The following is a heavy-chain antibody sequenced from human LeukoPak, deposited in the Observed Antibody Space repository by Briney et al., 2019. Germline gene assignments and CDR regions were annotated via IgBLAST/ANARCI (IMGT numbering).Heavy chain of an antibody. D-gene: IGHD3-22*01. CDR1: GYTFTSYA. J-gene: IGHJ4*02. CDR3: ARDVNYYDSSGYYRNYFDY. CDR2: INTNTGNP. V-gene: IGHV7-4-1*02. Sequence: GASVKVSCKASGYTFTSYAMNWVRQAPGQGLEWMGWINTNTGNPTYAQGFTGRFVFSLDTSVSTAYLQISSLKAEDTAVYYCARDVNYYDSSGYYRNYFDYWGQGTLVTVSS.